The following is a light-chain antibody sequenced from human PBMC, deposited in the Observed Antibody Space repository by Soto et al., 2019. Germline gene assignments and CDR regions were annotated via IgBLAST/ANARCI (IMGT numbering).Light chain of an antibody. CDR3: SSYAGSNKGV. CDR1: SSDVGGYNY. Sequence: QSALTQPPSASGSPGQSVTISCTGTSSDVGGYNYVSWYQQHPGKAPKLMIYEVSKRPSGVPDRFSGSKSRNTASLTVSGLQAEDEADYYCSSYAGSNKGVFGGGTKVTVL. V-gene: IGLV2-8*01. J-gene: IGLJ2*01. CDR2: EVS.